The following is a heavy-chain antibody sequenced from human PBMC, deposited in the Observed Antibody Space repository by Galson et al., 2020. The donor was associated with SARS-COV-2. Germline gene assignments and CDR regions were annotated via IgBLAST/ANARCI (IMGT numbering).Heavy chain of an antibody. CDR2: IYYTGST. D-gene: IGHD6-19*01. CDR3: AAEGQQWMVGLDYYFDS. Sequence: SETLSLTCSVSGDSISNTGYYWGWIRQPPGKGLEWIGSIYYTGSTYYNPSLKSRVTIDVDTSMNQFSLKLSSVTAADTAVYYCAAEGQQWMVGLDYYFDSWGQGTLVTVSS. J-gene: IGHJ4*02. V-gene: IGHV4-39*01. CDR1: GDSISNTGYY.